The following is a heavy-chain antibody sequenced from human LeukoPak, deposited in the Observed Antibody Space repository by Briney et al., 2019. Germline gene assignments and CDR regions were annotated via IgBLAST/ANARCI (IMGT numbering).Heavy chain of an antibody. CDR3: ARIEILGSSSRSPVT. V-gene: IGHV4-59*01. J-gene: IGHJ4*02. D-gene: IGHD6-13*01. Sequence: SETLSLTCTVSGGSISSYYWSWIRQPPGKGLEWIGYIYYSGSTNYNPSLKSRVTISVDTSKNQFSLKLSSVTAADTAVYYCARIEILGSSSRSPVTWGQGTLVTVSS. CDR1: GGSISSYY. CDR2: IYYSGST.